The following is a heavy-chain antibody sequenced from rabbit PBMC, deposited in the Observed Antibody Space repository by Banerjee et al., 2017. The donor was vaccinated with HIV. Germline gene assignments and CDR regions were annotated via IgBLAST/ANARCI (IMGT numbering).Heavy chain of an antibody. CDR2: IDAGGGSGGRT. J-gene: IGHJ4*01. D-gene: IGHD6-1*01. Sequence: QSLEESGGGLVQPEGSLTLTCKASGIDFSTWMCWVRQAPGKGLEWIACIDAGGGSGGRTDYASWAKGRFTISKTSSTTVTLQMTSLTAADTATYFCARVDYHYYTYGYPGYAFAPYFNLWGPGTLVTVS. V-gene: IGHV1S40*01. CDR3: ARVDYHYYTYGYPGYAFAPYFNL. CDR1: GIDFSTW.